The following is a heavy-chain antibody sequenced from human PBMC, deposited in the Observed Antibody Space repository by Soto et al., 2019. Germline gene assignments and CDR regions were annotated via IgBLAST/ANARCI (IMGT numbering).Heavy chain of an antibody. CDR2: IYHAGRP. CDR1: GGSIRSSSW. CDR3: ARASCFRGDFDS. Sequence: SLTCAVSGGSIRSSSWWTWPRQSPWKGLEWVGEIYHAGRPNYNPSFQNRVTISADTSKNFFSLRLTSLTSADTAMYYSARASCFRGDFDSWGQGTAVTV. V-gene: IGHV4-4*02. J-gene: IGHJ3*02. D-gene: IGHD3-10*01.